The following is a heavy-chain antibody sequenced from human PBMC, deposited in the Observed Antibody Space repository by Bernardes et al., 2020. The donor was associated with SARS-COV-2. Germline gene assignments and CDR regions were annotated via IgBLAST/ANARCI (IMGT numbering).Heavy chain of an antibody. V-gene: IGHV1-2*02. J-gene: IGHJ4*02. CDR2: INPNSGGT. CDR1: GYTFTGYY. D-gene: IGHD2-8*01. CDR3: ARVGGYVQRMVLRPFDY. Sequence: ASVKVSCMASGYTFTGYYMHWVRQAPGQGLEWMGWINPNSGGTNYAQKFQGRVTMTRDTSISTAYMELSRLRSDDTAVYYCARVGGYVQRMVLRPFDYWGQGNLVTGSS.